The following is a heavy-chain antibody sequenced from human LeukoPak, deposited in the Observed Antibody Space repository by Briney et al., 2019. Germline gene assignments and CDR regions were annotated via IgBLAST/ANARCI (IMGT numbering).Heavy chain of an antibody. CDR2: MNPNSGNT. CDR3: ARAPITMVRGVPYYYYMDV. Sequence: ASVKVSCKASGYTFTSYDIDWVRQATGQGLEWMGWMNPNSGNTGYAQNFQDRVTMTRNTSISTAYMELSSLRSEDTAVYYCARAPITMVRGVPYYYYMDVWGKGTTVTVSS. CDR1: GYTFTSYD. V-gene: IGHV1-8*01. J-gene: IGHJ6*03. D-gene: IGHD3-10*01.